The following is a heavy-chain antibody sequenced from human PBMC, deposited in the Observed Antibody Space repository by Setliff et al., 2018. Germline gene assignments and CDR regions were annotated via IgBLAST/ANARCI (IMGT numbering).Heavy chain of an antibody. D-gene: IGHD5-18*01. CDR2: TIPNFGTT. V-gene: IGHV1-69*05. CDR1: GGTFSSYG. Sequence: SVKVSCKASGGTFSSYGISWVRQAPGQGLEWLGGTIPNFGTTNYAQEFQGRVTIITDESTSTAYMELGSLRFEDTAVYYCAREGVDTRSSTDYRYYMGVWGKGTTVTVSS. CDR3: AREGVDTRSSTDYRYYMGV. J-gene: IGHJ6*03.